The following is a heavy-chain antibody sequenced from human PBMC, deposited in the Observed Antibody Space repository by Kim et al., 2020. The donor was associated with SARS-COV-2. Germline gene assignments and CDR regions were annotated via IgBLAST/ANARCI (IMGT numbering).Heavy chain of an antibody. CDR1: GFTFGDYA. V-gene: IGHV3-49*04. CDR3: TRDRTYYDFWSGYYAYYYYYVDV. D-gene: IGHD3-3*01. Sequence: GGSLRLSCTASGFTFGDYAMSWVRQAPGKGLEWVGFIRSKAYGGTTEYAASVKGRFTISRDDSKSIAYLQMNSLKTEDTAVYYCTRDRTYYDFWSGYYAYYYYYVDVWGKGTTVTVSS. CDR2: IRSKAYGGTT. J-gene: IGHJ6*03.